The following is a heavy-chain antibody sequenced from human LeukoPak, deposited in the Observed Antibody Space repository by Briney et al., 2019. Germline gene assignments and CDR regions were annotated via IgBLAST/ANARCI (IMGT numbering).Heavy chain of an antibody. CDR3: ARGAVNSYNWFDP. V-gene: IGHV3-30*03. D-gene: IGHD3-16*01. Sequence: GGSLRLSCAASGFTFSSYSMNWVRQAPGEGLEWVAVISYDGSNKYYADSVKGRFTISRDNSKNTLYLQMNSLRAEDTAVYYCARGAVNSYNWFDPWGQGTLVTVSS. CDR1: GFTFSSYS. J-gene: IGHJ5*02. CDR2: ISYDGSNK.